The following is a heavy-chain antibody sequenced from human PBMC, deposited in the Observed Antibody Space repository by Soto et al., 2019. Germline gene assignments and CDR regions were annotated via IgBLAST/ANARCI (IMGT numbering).Heavy chain of an antibody. Sequence: PSETLSLTCTVSGGSISSGGYYWSWIRQHPGKGLEWIGYIYYSGSTYYNPSLKSRVTISVDTSKNQFSLKLSSVTAADTAVYYCARSPDTAMVPLSPYYFDYWGQGTLVTVSS. CDR1: GGSISSGGYY. CDR3: ARSPDTAMVPLSPYYFDY. J-gene: IGHJ4*02. D-gene: IGHD5-18*01. V-gene: IGHV4-31*03. CDR2: IYYSGST.